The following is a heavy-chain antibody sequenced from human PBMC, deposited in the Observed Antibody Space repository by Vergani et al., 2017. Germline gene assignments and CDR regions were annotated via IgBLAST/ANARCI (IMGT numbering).Heavy chain of an antibody. V-gene: IGHV3-21*01. CDR2: ISSSSSYI. CDR1: GFTFSSYS. J-gene: IGHJ4*02. D-gene: IGHD5-24*01. CDR3: VKGGVEMATIYDY. Sequence: EVQLVESGGGLVKPGGSLRLSCAASGFTFSSYSMNWVRQAPGKGLEWVSSISSSSSYIYYADSVKGRFTISRDNAKNTLYLQMSSLRAEDTAVYYCVKGGVEMATIYDYWGQGTLVTVSS.